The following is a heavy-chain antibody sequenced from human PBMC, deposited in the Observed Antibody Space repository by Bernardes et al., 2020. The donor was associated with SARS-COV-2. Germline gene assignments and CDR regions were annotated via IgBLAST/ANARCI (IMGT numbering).Heavy chain of an antibody. CDR1: GFDFKTLP. CDR2: IDEHCINI. Sequence: GGSLRLSCSASGFDFKTLPMHCVGQAPGKGLDYISAIDEHCINIYYADSVKGRFTTSRDNSEDTLYLHMSNLGVHDTAIYYCVKEAGDLSGTYFDFWGPGALVTVSP. D-gene: IGHD1-26*01. V-gene: IGHV3-64D*06. CDR3: VKEAGDLSGTYFDF. J-gene: IGHJ4*02.